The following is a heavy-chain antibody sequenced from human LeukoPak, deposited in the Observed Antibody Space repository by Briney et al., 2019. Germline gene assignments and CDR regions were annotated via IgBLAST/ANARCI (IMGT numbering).Heavy chain of an antibody. J-gene: IGHJ5*02. CDR3: AKGAGGFSYYNWFDP. Sequence: GSLRLSCAASGFSFSSHGMSWVRQPPGKGLEWIGSIYYSGTTHYSPSLESRVTISVDTSKNQFSLKLASVTAADTAIYYCAKGAGGFSYYNWFDPWGQGTLVTVSS. D-gene: IGHD5-18*01. V-gene: IGHV4-39*07. CDR1: GFSFSSHGM. CDR2: IYYSGTT.